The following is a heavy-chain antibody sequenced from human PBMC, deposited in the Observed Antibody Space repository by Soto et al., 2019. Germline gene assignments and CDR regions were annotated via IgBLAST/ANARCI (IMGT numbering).Heavy chain of an antibody. CDR2: ISGSGGTT. D-gene: IGHD1-1*01. J-gene: IGHJ4*02. CDR1: GFTFSSYA. Sequence: EVQLLESGGGLVQPGGSLRLSCAASGFTFSSYAMSWVRQAPGKGLEWVSAISGSGGTTYYADSVKGRFTISRDNSKNTLYLQMNSLRAEDTAVYYCAKDISTSGSVTSRVSFDYWGPGTLVTVSS. V-gene: IGHV3-23*01. CDR3: AKDISTSGSVTSRVSFDY.